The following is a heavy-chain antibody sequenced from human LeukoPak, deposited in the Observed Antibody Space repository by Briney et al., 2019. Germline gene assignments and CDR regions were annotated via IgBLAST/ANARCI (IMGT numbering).Heavy chain of an antibody. CDR2: VSYTGNS. CDR1: GGSISSSNYF. CDR3: ARRDLSAHTFDL. V-gene: IGHV4-39*01. Sequence: PSETLSLTCSVSGGSISSSNYFWAWVRQSPEKGLGWIASVSYTGNSYFSPSLKSRVTISVDTSKTQFSLKLRSVTAADTALYYCARRDLSAHTFDLWGQGTMVTVSS. J-gene: IGHJ3*01.